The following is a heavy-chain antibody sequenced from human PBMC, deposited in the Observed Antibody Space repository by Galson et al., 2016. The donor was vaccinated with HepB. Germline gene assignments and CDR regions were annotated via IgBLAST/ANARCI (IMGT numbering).Heavy chain of an antibody. CDR1: GFTFSSYA. Sequence: SLRLSCAASGFTFSSYAMNWVRQAPGRGLEWVAAVSGSAAGTEYGITTDYADSVKGRFTISRDNSKNTLYLQMNSLRAEDTAVYYCAKVGPSCSSTRCSDYYFDYWGQGNLVTVSS. CDR2: VSGSAAGTEYGITT. D-gene: IGHD2-2*01. CDR3: AKVGPSCSSTRCSDYYFDY. V-gene: IGHV3-23*01. J-gene: IGHJ4*02.